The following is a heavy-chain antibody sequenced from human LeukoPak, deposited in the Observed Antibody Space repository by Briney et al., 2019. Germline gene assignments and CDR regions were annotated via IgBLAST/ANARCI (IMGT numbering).Heavy chain of an antibody. V-gene: IGHV3-23*01. CDR3: AKYGDIAVAGILFDY. CDR1: GFTFSSYA. D-gene: IGHD6-19*01. J-gene: IGHJ4*02. Sequence: PGGSLRLSCAASGFTFSSYAMSWVRQAPGKGLEWVSAISGSGGSTYYADSVKGRFTISRDNSKNTLYLHMNSLRAEDTAVYYCAKYGDIAVAGILFDYWGQGTLVTVSS. CDR2: ISGSGGST.